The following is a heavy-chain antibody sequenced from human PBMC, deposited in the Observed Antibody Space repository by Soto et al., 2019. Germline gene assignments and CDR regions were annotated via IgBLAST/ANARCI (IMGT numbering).Heavy chain of an antibody. Sequence: QVQLVQSGAEVKKPGSSVKVGCKVSGGTFSSYIVNWVRHAPGQGLEWMGRIIPFGSITNYAQRYEGRVTFTADKSATTAYMELNSLTSEDTAVYFCTRDKALNNAAIGMAYSGQGTLVTVSS. V-gene: IGHV1-69*04. D-gene: IGHD6-25*01. J-gene: IGHJ4*02. CDR2: IIPFGSIT. CDR1: GGTFSSYI. CDR3: TRDKALNNAAIGMAY.